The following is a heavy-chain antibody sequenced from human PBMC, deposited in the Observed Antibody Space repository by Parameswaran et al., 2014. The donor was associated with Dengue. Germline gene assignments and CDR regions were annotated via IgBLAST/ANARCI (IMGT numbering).Heavy chain of an antibody. CDR3: AKDGGYSGGRLPLDY. D-gene: IGHD6-19*01. CDR2: ISSSSSTI. V-gene: IGHV3-48*01. Sequence: VRQAPGKGLEWVSYISSSSSTIYYADSVKGRFTISRDNAKNSLYLQMNSLRVEDTAVYYCAKDGGYSGGRLPLDYWGQGTLVTVSS. J-gene: IGHJ4*02.